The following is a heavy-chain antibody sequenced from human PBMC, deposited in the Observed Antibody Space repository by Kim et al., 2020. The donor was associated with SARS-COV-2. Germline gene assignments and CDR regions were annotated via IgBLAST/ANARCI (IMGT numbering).Heavy chain of an antibody. Sequence: GGSLRLSCAASGFSFRNYDMHWVRQAPGKGLEWVAVTSSDGPNKFYLDSVKGRFAISRDNSKNTLYLQMDSLRPEDTAVYYCAREVVVTAHPDERGYDEMDVWGQGTTVTVSS. J-gene: IGHJ6*02. CDR3: AREVVVTAHPDERGYDEMDV. V-gene: IGHV3-30*09. CDR1: GFSFRNYD. CDR2: TSSDGPNK. D-gene: IGHD2-15*01.